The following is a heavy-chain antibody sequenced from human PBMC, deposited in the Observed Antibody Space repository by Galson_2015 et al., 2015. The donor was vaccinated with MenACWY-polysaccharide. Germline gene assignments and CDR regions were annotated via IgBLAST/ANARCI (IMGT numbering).Heavy chain of an antibody. V-gene: IGHV3-20*01. CDR3: ARDVGGDCSGGSCYLGAFDP. CDR1: GFTFDDYG. CDR2: INWDGGST. D-gene: IGHD2-15*01. Sequence: SLRLSCAASGFTFDDYGMSWVRHAPGKGLEWVSGINWDGGSTGYADSVKGRFTISRDNAKNSLYLQMNSLRAEDTALYHCARDVGGDCSGGSCYLGAFDPWGQGTLVTVSS. J-gene: IGHJ5*02.